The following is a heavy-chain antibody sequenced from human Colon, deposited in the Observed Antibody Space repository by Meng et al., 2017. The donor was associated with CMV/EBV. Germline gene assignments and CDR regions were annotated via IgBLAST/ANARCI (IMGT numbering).Heavy chain of an antibody. CDR3: ARGWPPDY. J-gene: IGHJ4*02. D-gene: IGHD6-13*01. CDR1: GFTFSSYS. CDR2: ITHTSDR. V-gene: IGHV3-21*06. Sequence: GESLKISCVTSGFTFSSYSLNWVRQAPGKGLEWVSSITHTSDRYYADSLKGRFTVSRDNAQNSGYLQMNSLTAEDTAVYYCARGWPPDYWGQGTLVTVSS.